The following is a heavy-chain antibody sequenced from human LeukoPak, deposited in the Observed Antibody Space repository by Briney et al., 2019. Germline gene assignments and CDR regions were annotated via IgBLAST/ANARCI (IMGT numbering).Heavy chain of an antibody. D-gene: IGHD1-7*01. J-gene: IGHJ3*02. CDR3: ARGGLNFDAFDI. CDR2: INWNGGST. V-gene: IGHV3-20*04. CDR1: GFTFDDYG. Sequence: GGSLRLSCAASGFTFDDYGMSWVRQAPGKGLEWVSGINWNGGSTGYADSVKGRFTIPRDNTKNSLYLQMNSLRAGDTAVYYCARGGLNFDAFDIWGQGTMVTVSS.